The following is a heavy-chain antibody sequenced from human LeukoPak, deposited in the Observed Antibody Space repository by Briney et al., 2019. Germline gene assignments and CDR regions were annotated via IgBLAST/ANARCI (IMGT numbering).Heavy chain of an antibody. CDR3: TSRTTYSSWFDY. CDR1: GFTFRGSA. V-gene: IGHV3-73*01. D-gene: IGHD6-13*01. J-gene: IGHJ4*02. CDR2: IRSKANSYAT. Sequence: GGSLRLSCAASGFTFRGSAMHWVRQASGKGLEWAGRIRSKANSYATAYAASVEGRFTISRDDSKNTAYLQMNSLKTEDTAVYYCTSRTTYSSWFDYWGQGTLVTVSS.